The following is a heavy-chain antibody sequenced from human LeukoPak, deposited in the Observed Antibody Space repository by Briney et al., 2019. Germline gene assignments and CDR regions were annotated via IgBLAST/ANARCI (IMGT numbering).Heavy chain of an antibody. CDR3: APTYSYTGGSYDY. D-gene: IGHD5-18*01. V-gene: IGHV4-39*01. CDR1: GGSISGSNYH. CDR2: INYWGHT. J-gene: IGHJ4*02. Sequence: SETLSLTCTVSGGSISGSNYHWGWIRQPPGKGLEWIGSINYWGHTYYNPSLESRVTISVDTSKNQFSLKVSSVTAADTALYYCAPTYSYTGGSYDYWGQGTLVTVSS.